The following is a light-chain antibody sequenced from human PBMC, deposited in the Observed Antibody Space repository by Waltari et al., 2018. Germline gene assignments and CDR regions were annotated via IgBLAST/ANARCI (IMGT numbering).Light chain of an antibody. J-gene: IGKJ1*01. Sequence: DIQMTQSPPSLSASVGDRVTITCRASQGISSYLSWYQQKPGKAPNLLIYAASSLHSGVPSRFSGSGSGTEFTLTISSLQPEDCATYYCQQSYSTPRTFGQGTRVEIK. V-gene: IGKV1-39*01. CDR2: AAS. CDR1: QGISSY. CDR3: QQSYSTPRT.